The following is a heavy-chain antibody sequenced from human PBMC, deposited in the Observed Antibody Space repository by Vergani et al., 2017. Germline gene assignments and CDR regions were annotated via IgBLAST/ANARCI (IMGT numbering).Heavy chain of an antibody. CDR3: AREAYYYDSSGYYYPGGGVDY. CDR1: GGSISSYY. Sequence: QVQLQESGPGLVKPSETLSLTCTVSGGSISSYYWSWIRQPPGKGLEWIGYIYYSGSTNYNPSLQSRVTISVDTSKNQFSLNLSSVTAADTAVYYCAREAYYYDSSGYYYPGGGVDYWGQGTLVTVSS. D-gene: IGHD3-22*01. CDR2: IYYSGST. V-gene: IGHV4-59*01. J-gene: IGHJ4*02.